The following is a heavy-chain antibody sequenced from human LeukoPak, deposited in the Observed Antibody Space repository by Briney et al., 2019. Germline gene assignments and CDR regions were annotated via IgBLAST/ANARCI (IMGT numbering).Heavy chain of an antibody. V-gene: IGHV4-39*01. J-gene: IGHJ3*02. CDR2: IYYSGST. CDR1: GGSISSSSYY. D-gene: IGHD1-26*01. CDR3: ARLWDDAFDI. Sequence: SETLSLTCTVSGGSISSSSYYWDWIRQPPGKGLEWIGSIYYSGSTYYNPSLKSRVTISVDTSKNQFSLKLSSVTAADTAVYYCARLWDDAFDIWGQGTMVTVSS.